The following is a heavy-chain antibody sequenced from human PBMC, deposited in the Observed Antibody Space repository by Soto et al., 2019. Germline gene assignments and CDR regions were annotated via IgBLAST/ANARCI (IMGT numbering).Heavy chain of an antibody. Sequence: PGGSLRLSCAASGFTFSSYSMNWVRQAPGKGLEWVSSISSSSYIYYADSVKGRFTISRDNAKNSLYLQMNSLRAEDTAVYYCAREAYYYDSSGYYHWGQGTLVTVSS. V-gene: IGHV3-21*01. J-gene: IGHJ5*02. CDR1: GFTFSSYS. D-gene: IGHD3-22*01. CDR3: AREAYYYDSSGYYH. CDR2: ISSSSYI.